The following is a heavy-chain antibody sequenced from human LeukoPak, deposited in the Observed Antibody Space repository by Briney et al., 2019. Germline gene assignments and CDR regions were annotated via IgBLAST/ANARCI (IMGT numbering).Heavy chain of an antibody. Sequence: ASVKVSCKASGYTFTGSYMHWVRQAPGQGLEWMGWINPNSGGTNYAQKFQGRVTMTRDTPISTAYMELSRLRSDDTAVYYCARLPVPYNWNGDWFDPWGQGTLVTVSS. D-gene: IGHD1-20*01. CDR2: INPNSGGT. V-gene: IGHV1-2*02. J-gene: IGHJ5*02. CDR3: ARLPVPYNWNGDWFDP. CDR1: GYTFTGSY.